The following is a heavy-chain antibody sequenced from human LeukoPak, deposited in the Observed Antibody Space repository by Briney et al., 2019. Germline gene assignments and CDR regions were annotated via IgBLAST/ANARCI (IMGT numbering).Heavy chain of an antibody. CDR1: GGSISSHY. D-gene: IGHD1-26*01. J-gene: IGHJ4*02. CDR2: IYYSGST. Sequence: PSETLSLTCTVSGGSISSHYWSWIRQPPGKGLEWIGYIYYSGSTNYNPSLKSRVTISVDTSKNQFSLKLSSVTAADTAVYYCARVRIVGATIVSHFDYWGQGTLVTVSS. CDR3: ARVRIVGATIVSHFDY. V-gene: IGHV4-59*11.